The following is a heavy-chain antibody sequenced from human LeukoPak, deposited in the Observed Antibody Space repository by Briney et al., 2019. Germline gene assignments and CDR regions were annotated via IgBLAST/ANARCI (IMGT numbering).Heavy chain of an antibody. CDR3: ARDLRLTIMEAFDI. CDR1: GLTFSDYY. J-gene: IGHJ3*02. V-gene: IGHV3-11*01. CDR2: ISSSGTTI. Sequence: GGSLRLSCAASGLTFSDYYMSWIRQAPGKGLEWVSYISSSGTTIYYADSVKGRFTISRDNAKNSLFLQMNSLRAEDTAVYYCARDLRLTIMEAFDIWGLGTMVTVSS. D-gene: IGHD4/OR15-4a*01.